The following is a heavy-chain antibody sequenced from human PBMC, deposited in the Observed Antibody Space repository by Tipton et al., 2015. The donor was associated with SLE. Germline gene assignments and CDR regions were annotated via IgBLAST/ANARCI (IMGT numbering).Heavy chain of an antibody. D-gene: IGHD1-7*01. CDR1: GFTVSSNY. J-gene: IGHJ5*02. Sequence: SLRLSCAASGFTVSSNYMSWVRQAPGKGLEWVSVIYSGGSTYYADSVKGRFTISRDNSKNTLYLQMNSLRAEDTAVYYCARARTLILAWFDPWGQGTLVTVSS. CDR3: ARARTLILAWFDP. CDR2: IYSGGST. V-gene: IGHV3-53*05.